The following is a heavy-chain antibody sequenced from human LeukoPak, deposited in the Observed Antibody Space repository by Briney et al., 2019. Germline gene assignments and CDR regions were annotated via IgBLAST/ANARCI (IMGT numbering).Heavy chain of an antibody. J-gene: IGHJ2*01. CDR3: ARARGDGYQWYFDL. CDR1: GFTFSSYW. D-gene: IGHD5-24*01. Sequence: PGGSLRLSCAASGFTFSSYWMNWVRQAPGKGLEWVANIKQDGSEKNYVDFLKGRFTISRDNAKNSLDLQMNSLRTDETAADYCARARGDGYQWYFDLWGRGTLVTVSS. V-gene: IGHV3-7*01. CDR2: IKQDGSEK.